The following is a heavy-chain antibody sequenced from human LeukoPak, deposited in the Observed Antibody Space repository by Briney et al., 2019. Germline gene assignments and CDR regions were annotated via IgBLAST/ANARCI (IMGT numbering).Heavy chain of an antibody. Sequence: PSESLSLTCAVSGYSISSGHYWSWIRQPPGKGLEWIGEINHSGSTNYNPSLKSRVTISVDTSKNQFSLKLSSVTAADTAVYYCARKDSSGYYYARYFDYWGQGTLVTVSS. D-gene: IGHD3-22*01. CDR1: GYSISSGHY. CDR3: ARKDSSGYYYARYFDY. J-gene: IGHJ4*02. V-gene: IGHV4-38-2*01. CDR2: INHSGST.